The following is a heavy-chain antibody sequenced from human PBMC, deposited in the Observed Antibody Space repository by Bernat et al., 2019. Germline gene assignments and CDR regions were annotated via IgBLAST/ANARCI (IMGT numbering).Heavy chain of an antibody. V-gene: IGHV3-15*07. CDR2: IKSKTDGGTT. D-gene: IGHD3-10*01. Sequence: EVQLVESGGGLVKPGGSLRLSCAASGFTFSNAWMNWVRQAPGKGLEWVGRIKSKTDGGTTDYAAPVKGRFTISRDDSKDTLYLQMNSLKTEDTAVYYCTTQFGEIWFGELLSDYWGQGTLVTVSS. CDR1: GFTFSNAW. J-gene: IGHJ4*02. CDR3: TTQFGEIWFGELLSDY.